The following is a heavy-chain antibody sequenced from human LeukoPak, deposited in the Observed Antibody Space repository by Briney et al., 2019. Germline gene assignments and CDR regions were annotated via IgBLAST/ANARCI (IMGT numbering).Heavy chain of an antibody. CDR2: IYYSGST. D-gene: IGHD3-16*02. V-gene: IGHV4-59*12. Sequence: SETLSLTCTVSGGSISSYYWSWIRQPPGKGLEWIGYIYYSGSTNYNPSLKSRVTISVDTSKNQFSLKLSSVTAADTAVYYCARIRLRLGELSLSYFDYWGQGTLVTVSS. CDR3: ARIRLRLGELSLSYFDY. J-gene: IGHJ4*02. CDR1: GGSISSYY.